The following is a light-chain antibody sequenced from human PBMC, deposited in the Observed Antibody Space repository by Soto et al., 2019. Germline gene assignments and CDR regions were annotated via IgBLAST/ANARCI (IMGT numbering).Light chain of an antibody. J-gene: IGKJ1*01. CDR2: AAS. CDR1: QSISTY. V-gene: IGKV1-39*01. CDR3: QQSYSTPRT. Sequence: DIQMTQSPSSLSASVGDRVTITCRASQSISTYLNWYQHKPGKAPKLLIFAASSLHSGVPSTFSGSGSGTDFTLTISSLQPDDFATYYCQQSYSTPRTFGLGTKVEI.